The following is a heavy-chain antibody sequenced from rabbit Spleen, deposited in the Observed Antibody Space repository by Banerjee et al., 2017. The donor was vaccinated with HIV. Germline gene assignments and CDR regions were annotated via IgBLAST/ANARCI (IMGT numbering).Heavy chain of an antibody. D-gene: IGHD8-1*01. Sequence: QEQLEESGGGLVKPGGSLKLSCKASGFNFSNYNMSWVRQAPGRGLEWIGCIDAGGSGDTYCATWAYGPFTIAKPSLTTVTLQMASLPTANPATYYSARSPCGSSADGAYYLNLWGPGTLVTVS. CDR3: ARSPCGSSADGAYYLNL. J-gene: IGHJ4*01. CDR2: IDAGGSGDT. CDR1: GFNFSNYNM. V-gene: IGHV1S45*01.